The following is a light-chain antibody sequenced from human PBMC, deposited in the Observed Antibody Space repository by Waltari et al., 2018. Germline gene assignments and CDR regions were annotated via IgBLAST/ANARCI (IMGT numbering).Light chain of an antibody. V-gene: IGKV3-20*01. Sequence: EIVLTQSPDTLSLSPGERATLRCRASQSLNRALAWYQQKPGLAPRLLLYGVSTRATGIPDRFSGSGSGTDFSLTITRLEPEDFAVYYCQHYVRLPVAFGQGTKVDI. CDR2: GVS. CDR3: QHYVRLPVA. CDR1: QSLNRA. J-gene: IGKJ1*01.